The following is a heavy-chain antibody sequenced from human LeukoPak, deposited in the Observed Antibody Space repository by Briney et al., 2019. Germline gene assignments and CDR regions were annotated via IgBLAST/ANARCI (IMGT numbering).Heavy chain of an antibody. CDR2: IIPIFGTA. Sequence: SVKVSCKASGGTFSSYAISWVRQAPGQGLEWMGGIIPIFGTANYAQKFQGRVTITADESTSTAYMELSSLRSEDTAVYYCARTPYYYDSSGYYYYYFDYWGQGTLVTVSS. J-gene: IGHJ4*02. CDR1: GGTFSSYA. D-gene: IGHD3-22*01. V-gene: IGHV1-69*13. CDR3: ARTPYYYDSSGYYYYYFDY.